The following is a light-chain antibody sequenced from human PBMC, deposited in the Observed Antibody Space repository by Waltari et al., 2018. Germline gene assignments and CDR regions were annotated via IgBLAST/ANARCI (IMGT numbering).Light chain of an antibody. J-gene: IGKJ3*01. V-gene: IGKV3-20*01. CDR3: QQYSSSPLT. CDR1: QGVNNY. CDR2: GAS. Sequence: IVSTQSPGTLSLSPGERATLPSMASQGVNNYLAWCQQKPGQAPRLLIHGASSRATGIPDRISGSGSGTDFTLTISGLEPQDFAVYYCQQYSSSPLTFGPGTKVDIK.